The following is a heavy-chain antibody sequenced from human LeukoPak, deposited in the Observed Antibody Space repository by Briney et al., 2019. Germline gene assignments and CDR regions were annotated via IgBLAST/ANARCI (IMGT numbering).Heavy chain of an antibody. CDR3: TRGITGHYRSLGGFAFDI. V-gene: IGHV4-59*11. CDR2: FYYDGNT. J-gene: IGHJ3*02. D-gene: IGHD3-16*01. Sequence: SETLSLTSSVSGASITQHYWSWIRQPPGKGLEYIGYFYYDGNTNYTSSVRSRVTILVDTSKNQFTLNLRSVTAADTAKYYCTRGITGHYRSLGGFAFDIWGQGTMVAVSS. CDR1: GASITQHY.